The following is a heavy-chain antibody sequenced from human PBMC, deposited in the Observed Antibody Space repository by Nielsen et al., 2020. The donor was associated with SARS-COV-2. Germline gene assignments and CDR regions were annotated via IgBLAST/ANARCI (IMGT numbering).Heavy chain of an antibody. CDR2: ISYDGSNK. J-gene: IGHJ4*02. V-gene: IGHV3-30*18. CDR1: GFTFSSYW. D-gene: IGHD1-26*01. Sequence: GESLKISCAASGFTFSSYWMSWVRQAPGKGLEWVAVISYDGSNKYYADSVKGRFTISRDNSKNTLYLQMNSLRAEDTAVYYCAKDSGWELLESMDYWGQGTLVTVSS. CDR3: AKDSGWELLESMDY.